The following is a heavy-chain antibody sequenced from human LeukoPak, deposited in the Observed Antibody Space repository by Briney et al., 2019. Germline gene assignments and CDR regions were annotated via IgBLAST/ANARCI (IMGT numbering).Heavy chain of an antibody. CDR3: ARDPDYGDYAGFDP. V-gene: IGHV3-21*01. CDR1: GFTFSSYS. Sequence: GSLRLSCAASGFTFSSYSMNWVRQAPGKGLEWVSSISSSSSYIYYADSVKGRFTISRDNAKNSLYLQMNSLRAEDTAVYYCARDPDYGDYAGFDPWGQGTLVTVSS. D-gene: IGHD4-17*01. J-gene: IGHJ5*02. CDR2: ISSSSSYI.